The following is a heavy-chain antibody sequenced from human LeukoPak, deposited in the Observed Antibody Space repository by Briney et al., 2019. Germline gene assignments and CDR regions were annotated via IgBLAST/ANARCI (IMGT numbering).Heavy chain of an antibody. CDR3: ARMGVGGYDFWSGYSPQYGMDV. CDR2: IYYSGST. Sequence: SETLSLTCTVSGGSTSSDYWSWIRQPPGKGLEWIGYIYYSGSTNYNPSLKSRVTISVDTSKNQFSLKLSSVTAADTAVYYCARMGVGGYDFWSGYSPQYGMDVWGQGTTVTVSS. CDR1: GGSTSSDY. V-gene: IGHV4-59*08. J-gene: IGHJ6*02. D-gene: IGHD3-3*01.